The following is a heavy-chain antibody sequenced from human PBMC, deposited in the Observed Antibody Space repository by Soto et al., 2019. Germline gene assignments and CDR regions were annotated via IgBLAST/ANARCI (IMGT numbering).Heavy chain of an antibody. Sequence: PGGSLRLSCVASGLTFSSYAMSWVRQVPGKGLEWVSLISGMSAYIYYADSVRGRFTISRDNAENSLYLQMNSLRAEDTAVYYCARGAWPSYFDYWGQGTLVTVSS. CDR2: ISGMSAYI. V-gene: IGHV3-21*01. J-gene: IGHJ4*02. CDR3: ARGAWPSYFDY. CDR1: GLTFSSYA.